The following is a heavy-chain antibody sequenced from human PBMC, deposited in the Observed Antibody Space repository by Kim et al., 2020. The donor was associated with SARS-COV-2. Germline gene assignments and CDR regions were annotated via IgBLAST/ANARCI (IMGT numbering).Heavy chain of an antibody. CDR1: GGSIGRSSHY. Sequence: VSGGSIGRSSHYWGWIRQTPGKGLEWIGSIYYTGITYYYPSLKSRVTISADTSKNDFSLRLSSVTAADTAVYYCARHRFGAFDSWGQGTLAT. V-gene: IGHV4-39*01. J-gene: IGHJ4*02. D-gene: IGHD2-15*01. CDR3: ARHRFGAFDS. CDR2: IYYTGIT.